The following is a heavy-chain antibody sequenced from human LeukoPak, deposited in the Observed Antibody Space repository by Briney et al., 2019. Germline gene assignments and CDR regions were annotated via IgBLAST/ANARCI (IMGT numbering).Heavy chain of an antibody. CDR1: GFTFNSYA. CDR3: APLFFVVVITATRPLD. V-gene: IGHV3-23*01. J-gene: IGHJ4*02. CDR2: ISGSGGST. Sequence: GGSLRLSCAASGFTFNSYAMSWVRQAPGKGLEWVSAISGSGGSTYYADSVKGRFTISRDNSKNTLYLQMNSLRAEDTAVYYCAPLFFVVVITATRPLDWGQGTLVTVSS. D-gene: IGHD2-15*01.